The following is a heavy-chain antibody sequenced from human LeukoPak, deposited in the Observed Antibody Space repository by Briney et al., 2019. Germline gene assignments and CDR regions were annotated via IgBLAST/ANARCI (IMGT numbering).Heavy chain of an antibody. CDR1: GYSFTSYR. D-gene: IGHD5-18*01. CDR3: ARHRGYSYGLDY. V-gene: IGHV5-51*01. CDR2: IYPGDSDT. J-gene: IGHJ4*02. Sequence: GESLKISCKGTGYSFTSYRIGWLRQTPGKGLEWMGIIYPGDSDTRYSPSFQGQVTISADKSISTAYLQWSSLKASDTAMYYCARHRGYSYGLDYWGQGTLFTVSS.